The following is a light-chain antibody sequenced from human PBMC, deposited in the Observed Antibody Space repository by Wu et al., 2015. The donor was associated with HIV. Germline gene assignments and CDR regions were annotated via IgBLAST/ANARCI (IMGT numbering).Light chain of an antibody. V-gene: IGKV3-20*01. CDR2: GAS. CDR3: QQYGRSPGT. Sequence: CRASQSVTSSYLAWYQQKAGQAPRLLIYGASRRATGIPDRFSGSESGTDFTLTISRLEPEDSAVYYCQQYGRSPGTFGQGTKVEIK. J-gene: IGKJ1*01. CDR1: QSVTSSY.